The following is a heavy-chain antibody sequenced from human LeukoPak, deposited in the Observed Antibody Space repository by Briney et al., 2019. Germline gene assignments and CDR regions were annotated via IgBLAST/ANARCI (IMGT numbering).Heavy chain of an antibody. J-gene: IGHJ4*02. CDR3: ARGRYYFEY. CDR2: INSDGSST. V-gene: IGHV3-74*01. D-gene: IGHD3-3*01. CDR1: GFTFSTYW. Sequence: GGSLRLSCAASGFTFSTYWMHWVRHAPGKGLMWVSRINSDGSSTRYADSVRGRFTISRDNAKNTLHLQMNNLRAEDTAVYYCARGRYYFEYWGQGTLATVSS.